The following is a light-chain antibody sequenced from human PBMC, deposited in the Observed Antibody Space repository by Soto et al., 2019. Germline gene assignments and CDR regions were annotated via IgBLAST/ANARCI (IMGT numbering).Light chain of an antibody. Sequence: QSALTQPRSVSGSPGQSVTISCTGTSSDFGAYNLVSWYQQYPGKAPKLMIYYLSERPSGVPDRFSGSKSGNTASLTISGLQAEDEADYYCCSSAGTFTWVFGGGTQLTVL. J-gene: IGLJ3*02. CDR2: YLS. CDR1: SSDFGAYNL. CDR3: CSSAGTFTWV. V-gene: IGLV2-11*01.